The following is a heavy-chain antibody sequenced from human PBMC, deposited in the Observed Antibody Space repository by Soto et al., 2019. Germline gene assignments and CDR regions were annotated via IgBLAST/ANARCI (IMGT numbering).Heavy chain of an antibody. CDR1: GFTFSSYA. V-gene: IGHV3-23*01. D-gene: IGHD3-10*01. Sequence: EVQLLESGGGLVQPGGSLRLSCAASGFTFSSYAMSWVRQAPGKGLEWVSAISGSGGSTYYADSVKGRFTISRDNSKNSLYLQMNSLRAEDTAVYYFAKDLRPSLLWFGEFLDACDIWGQGTMVTVSS. CDR3: AKDLRPSLLWFGEFLDACDI. CDR2: ISGSGGST. J-gene: IGHJ3*02.